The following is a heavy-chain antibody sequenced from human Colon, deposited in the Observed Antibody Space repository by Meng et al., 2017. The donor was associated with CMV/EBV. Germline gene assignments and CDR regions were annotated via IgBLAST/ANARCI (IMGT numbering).Heavy chain of an antibody. CDR1: GFNFDDYA. CDR2: ITWNGVRI. J-gene: IGHJ4*02. Sequence: SLKIPCAASGFNFDDYAMHWLRQAPGKGLERVAGITWNGVRIGYADSVKGRVTFSRDNAKNSLSLQMNSLRVEDTALFYCAKGRSSTSPDGRWGQGTLVTVSS. D-gene: IGHD2-2*01. V-gene: IGHV3-9*01. CDR3: AKGRSSTSPDGR.